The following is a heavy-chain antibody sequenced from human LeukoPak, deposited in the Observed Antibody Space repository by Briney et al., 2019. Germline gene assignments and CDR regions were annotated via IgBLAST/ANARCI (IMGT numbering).Heavy chain of an antibody. Sequence: PSETLSLTCTVSGGSISSYYRSWIRQPPGKGLEWIGYIYYSGSTNYNPSLKSRVTISVDTSKNQFSLKLSSVTAADTAVYYCARESHYYGSGSYYKPFDYWGQGTLVTVSS. CDR1: GGSISSYY. CDR2: IYYSGST. D-gene: IGHD3-10*01. CDR3: ARESHYYGSGSYYKPFDY. J-gene: IGHJ4*02. V-gene: IGHV4-59*01.